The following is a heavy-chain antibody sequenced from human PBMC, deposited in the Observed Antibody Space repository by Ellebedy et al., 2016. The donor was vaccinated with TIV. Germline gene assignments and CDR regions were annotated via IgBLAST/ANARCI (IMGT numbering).Heavy chain of an antibody. V-gene: IGHV3-11*06. CDR1: GFSFSTFD. CDR3: AREDFHRMDV. CDR2: ISLSSTNS. Sequence: SLKISXAASGFSFSTFDMSWIRQAPGKGLEWVSYISLSSTNSDYADSVKGRFTISRDDAKNSLYLQMDSLRAEDSTVYYCAREDFHRMDVWGQGTTVTVSS. D-gene: IGHD3/OR15-3a*01. J-gene: IGHJ6*02.